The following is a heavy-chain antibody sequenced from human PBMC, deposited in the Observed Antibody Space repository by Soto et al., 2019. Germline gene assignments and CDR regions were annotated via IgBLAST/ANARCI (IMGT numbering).Heavy chain of an antibody. Sequence: ASVKVSCKASGYTFAGHYMHWVRQAPGKGLEWMGWMNAHSGGTKYALKFQGRVTMTRDTSISTAYMELSSLRSDDTAVYYCASGRKLEWLFDHNWFDPWGQGTLVTVSS. CDR3: ASGRKLEWLFDHNWFDP. V-gene: IGHV1-2*02. CDR2: MNAHSGGT. D-gene: IGHD3-3*01. CDR1: GYTFAGHY. J-gene: IGHJ5*02.